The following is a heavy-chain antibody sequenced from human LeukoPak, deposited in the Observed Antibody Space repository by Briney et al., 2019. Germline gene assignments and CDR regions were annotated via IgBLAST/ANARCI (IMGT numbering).Heavy chain of an antibody. V-gene: IGHV4-39*07. D-gene: IGHD3-22*01. J-gene: IGHJ6*02. CDR2: INHSGST. CDR3: ARGLPTYYYDSSGYYYYYYGMDV. CDR1: GGSISSSSYY. Sequence: SETLSLTCTVSGGSISSSSYYWSWIRQPPGKGLEWIGEINHSGSTNYNPSLKSRVTISVDTSKNQFSLKLSSVTAADTAVYYCARGLPTYYYDSSGYYYYYYGMDVWGQGTTVTVSS.